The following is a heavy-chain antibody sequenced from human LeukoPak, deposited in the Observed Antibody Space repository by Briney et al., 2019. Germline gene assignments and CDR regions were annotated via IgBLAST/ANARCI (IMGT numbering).Heavy chain of an antibody. J-gene: IGHJ3*02. CDR1: KFNFIKYG. V-gene: IGHV3-23*01. Sequence: QPGGSLRLSCATSKFNFIKYGLTWVRQAPEKGLEWVSSISGSGSDTQYAASVQGRFTISRDNSQNTLYLQMNSLRAEDTAVYYCAKDPNGDYIGTFEIWGHGTMVTVSS. D-gene: IGHD4-17*01. CDR2: ISGSGSDT. CDR3: AKDPNGDYIGTFEI.